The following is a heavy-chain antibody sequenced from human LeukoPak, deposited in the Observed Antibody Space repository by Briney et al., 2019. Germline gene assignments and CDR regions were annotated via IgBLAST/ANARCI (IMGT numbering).Heavy chain of an antibody. CDR1: GGSISSYY. V-gene: IGHV4-4*09. J-gene: IGHJ4*02. CDR2: IYTSGST. D-gene: IGHD2-15*01. Sequence: SETLSLTCTVSGGSISSYYWSWIRQPPGKGLEWIGYIYTSGSTNYNPSLESRVTISVDTSKNQFSLKLSSVTAADTAVYYCARHFLGYDYWGQGTLVTVSS. CDR3: ARHFLGYDY.